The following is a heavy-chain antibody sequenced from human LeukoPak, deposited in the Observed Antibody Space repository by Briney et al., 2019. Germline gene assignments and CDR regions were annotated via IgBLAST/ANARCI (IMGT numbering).Heavy chain of an antibody. CDR3: AKDQGYSSAIDY. D-gene: IGHD6-19*01. CDR1: GFTFSSYG. Sequence: GGSLRLSCAASGFTFSSYGLNWVRQAPGKGLEWVSGISGSGGGTYYGDSVKGRFTISRDNSKNTLYLQMNSLRAEDTAVYYCAKDQGYSSAIDYWGQGTLVTVSS. J-gene: IGHJ4*02. CDR2: ISGSGGGT. V-gene: IGHV3-23*01.